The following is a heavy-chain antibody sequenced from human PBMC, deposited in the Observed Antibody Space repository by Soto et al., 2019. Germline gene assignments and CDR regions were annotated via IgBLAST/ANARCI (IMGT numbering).Heavy chain of an antibody. CDR1: GFTFTSSA. CDR2: IVVGSGNT. J-gene: IGHJ5*02. V-gene: IGHV1-58*02. D-gene: IGHD1-26*01. CDR3: AADLSSYSGSYYWPDNWFDP. Sequence: GASGKVSCKASGFTFTSSAMPWGRQARGQSLEWIGWIVVGSGNTNYAQKFQERVTITRDMSTSTAYMELSSLRSEDTAVYYCAADLSSYSGSYYWPDNWFDPWGQGTLVTVSS.